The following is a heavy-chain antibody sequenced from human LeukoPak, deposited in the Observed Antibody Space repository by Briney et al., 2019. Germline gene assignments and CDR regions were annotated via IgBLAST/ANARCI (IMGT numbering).Heavy chain of an antibody. Sequence: SETLSLTCTVSGGSISSYYWSWIRQPAGKGLEWIGRIYTSGSTNYNPSLKSRVTMSVDTSKNQFSLKLSSVTAADTAVYYCASLAYSSGWYYYGMDVWGQGTTVTVSS. V-gene: IGHV4-4*07. CDR2: IYTSGST. D-gene: IGHD6-19*01. CDR1: GGSISSYY. CDR3: ASLAYSSGWYYYGMDV. J-gene: IGHJ6*02.